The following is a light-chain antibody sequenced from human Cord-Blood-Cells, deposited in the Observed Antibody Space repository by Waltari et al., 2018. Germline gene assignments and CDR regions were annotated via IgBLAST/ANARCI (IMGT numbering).Light chain of an antibody. CDR2: AAS. CDR3: QQSYSTPFT. J-gene: IGKJ3*01. V-gene: IGKV1-39*01. Sequence: DIQMTQSPSSLSASVGDRVTITCRASQSISSYLNWYQQKPGKAPKLLIYAASSLQSGVPSRFSGSGCETEFTLTISSLQPEDFATYYCQQSYSTPFTFGPGTKVDIK. CDR1: QSISSY.